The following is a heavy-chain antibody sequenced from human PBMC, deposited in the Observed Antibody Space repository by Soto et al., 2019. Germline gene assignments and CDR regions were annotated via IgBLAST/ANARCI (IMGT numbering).Heavy chain of an antibody. D-gene: IGHD1-26*01. Sequence: PGGSLRLSCATSGFTFSSSAMTWVRQAPGKGLEWVSSISGSGGTTYYADSVKGRLTISRDNSKNTVYVQMNNLRAEDTAVYYCAKDRGQIVGTTPYNWFDSWGQGTLVTVSS. CDR1: GFTFSSSA. J-gene: IGHJ5*01. CDR3: AKDRGQIVGTTPYNWFDS. CDR2: ISGSGGTT. V-gene: IGHV3-23*01.